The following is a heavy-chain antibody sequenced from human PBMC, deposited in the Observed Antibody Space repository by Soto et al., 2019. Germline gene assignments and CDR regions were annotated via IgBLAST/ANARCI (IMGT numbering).Heavy chain of an antibody. D-gene: IGHD1-1*01. CDR3: ARGRMRVTTGTTGSGLWFDP. Sequence: VASVKVSCKASGYTFTSNAMHWVRQAPGQRLEWMGWINAGNGNTKYSQKFQGRVTITRDTSASTAYMELSSLRSEDTAVYYCARGRMRVTTGTTGSGLWFDPWGQGTLVTVFS. CDR1: GYTFTSNA. V-gene: IGHV1-3*01. CDR2: INAGNGNT. J-gene: IGHJ5*02.